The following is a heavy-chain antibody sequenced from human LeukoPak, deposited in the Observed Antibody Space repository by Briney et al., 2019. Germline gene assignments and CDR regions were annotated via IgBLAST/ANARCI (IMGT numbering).Heavy chain of an antibody. CDR1: GFTFSSYS. CDR2: ISSSGSFV. Sequence: PGGSLGLSCAASGFTFSSYSMNWVRQAPGKGLQWVSSISSSGSFVYYADSVKGRFTISRDNAKDSLYLQVNSLRAEDTAVYYCAREVVVGAAAGALDYWGQGTLVTVSS. CDR3: AREVVVGAAAGALDY. J-gene: IGHJ4*02. D-gene: IGHD6-13*01. V-gene: IGHV3-21*01.